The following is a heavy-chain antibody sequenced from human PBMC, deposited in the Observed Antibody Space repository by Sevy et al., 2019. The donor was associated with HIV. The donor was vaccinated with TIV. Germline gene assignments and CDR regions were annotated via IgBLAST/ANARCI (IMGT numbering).Heavy chain of an antibody. D-gene: IGHD3-16*01. Sequence: GGSLRLSCAASGFTLSANWMNWVRQAPGKGLEWVANIKADGSDQHYVDSVEGRFTISRDKAKNLLFLQMNSVRVEDTAVYYCAHETFGRFESWGQGTLVTVSS. CDR2: IKADGSDQ. CDR3: AHETFGRFES. V-gene: IGHV3-7*01. CDR1: GFTLSANW. J-gene: IGHJ4*02.